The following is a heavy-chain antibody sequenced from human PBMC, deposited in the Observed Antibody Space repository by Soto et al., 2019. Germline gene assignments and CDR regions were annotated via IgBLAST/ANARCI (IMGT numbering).Heavy chain of an antibody. D-gene: IGHD5-12*01. Sequence: QVQLVESGGGVVQPGRSLRLSCAASGFTFSSYGMHRVREAPGKGLEWVAVIWYDGSNKYYADSVKGRFTISRDNSKNTLYLQMNSRRAEDTAVSYCARGLNIVSTVAPFDYWGQGTLVTVS. V-gene: IGHV3-33*01. CDR1: GFTFSSYG. CDR2: IWYDGSNK. J-gene: IGHJ4*02. CDR3: ARGLNIVSTVAPFDY.